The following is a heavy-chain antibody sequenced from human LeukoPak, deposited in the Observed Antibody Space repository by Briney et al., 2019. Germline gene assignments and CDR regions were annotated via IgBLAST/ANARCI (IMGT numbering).Heavy chain of an antibody. CDR3: VTEERTSPLRYFDY. Sequence: PGGSLRLSCVEPGYTPCKYLMRWGCQAPGKGLEWVSGINGGGETTYYIASVKGRFTISRDNSKNTLILQINSLRDEDTAVYYCVTEERTSPLRYFDYWGQGTLVTVSS. CDR1: GYTPCKYL. D-gene: IGHD3-16*01. CDR2: INGGGETT. V-gene: IGHV3-23*01. J-gene: IGHJ4*02.